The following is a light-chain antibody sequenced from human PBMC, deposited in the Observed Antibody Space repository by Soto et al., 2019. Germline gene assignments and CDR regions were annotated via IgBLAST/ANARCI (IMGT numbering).Light chain of an antibody. CDR3: QQYDSTGM. V-gene: IGKV3-15*01. CDR1: QNIRSN. Sequence: MTLSPSTLSASVGERATLSCRASQNIRSNLACYQQKPGQEPRLLIYGVSTRATGIPARFSGNGSGTEFTLPTIRLEPPDYSVYYCQQYDSTGMFGRGTKVDIK. J-gene: IGKJ1*01. CDR2: GVS.